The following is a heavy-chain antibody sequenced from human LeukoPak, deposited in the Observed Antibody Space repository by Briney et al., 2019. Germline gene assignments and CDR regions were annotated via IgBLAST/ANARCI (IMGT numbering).Heavy chain of an antibody. J-gene: IGHJ4*02. CDR3: ARTYYYGSGSYYSSKSYYFDY. CDR1: GGTFSSYA. Sequence: GSSVKVSCKASGGTFSSYAISWVRQAPGQGLEWMGGIIPIFGTANYAQKVQGRVTITTDESTSTAYMELSSLRSEDTAVYYCARTYYYGSGSYYSSKSYYFDYWGQGTLVTVSS. D-gene: IGHD3-10*01. V-gene: IGHV1-69*05. CDR2: IIPIFGTA.